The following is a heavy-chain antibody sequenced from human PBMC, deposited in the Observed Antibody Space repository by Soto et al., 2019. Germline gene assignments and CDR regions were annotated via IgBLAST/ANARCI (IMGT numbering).Heavy chain of an antibody. CDR3: AKGEVRGIIPSYFDY. D-gene: IGHD3-10*01. Sequence: LRLSCAGSGFTFRWFGMNWVRQAPGKGLEWVARISNDGSNEYYVDSVKGRFTISRDNSKNTLYLQMDSLRAEDTAVYYCAKGEVRGIIPSYFDYWGRGTLVTVSS. V-gene: IGHV3-30*18. CDR1: GFTFRWFG. J-gene: IGHJ4*02. CDR2: ISNDGSNE.